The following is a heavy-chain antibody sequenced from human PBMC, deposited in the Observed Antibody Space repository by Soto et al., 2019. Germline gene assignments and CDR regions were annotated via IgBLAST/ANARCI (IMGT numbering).Heavy chain of an antibody. Sequence: PSETLSLTCTVSGGSISSGGYYWSWIRQHPGKGLEWIGYIYYSGSTYYNPSLKSRVTISVDTSKNQFSLKLSSVTAADTAVYYCARVITFYYYSSGYYEKYYFDYWGQGTLVTVSS. D-gene: IGHD3-22*01. CDR3: ARVITFYYYSSGYYEKYYFDY. CDR1: GGSISSGGYY. V-gene: IGHV4-31*03. J-gene: IGHJ4*02. CDR2: IYYSGST.